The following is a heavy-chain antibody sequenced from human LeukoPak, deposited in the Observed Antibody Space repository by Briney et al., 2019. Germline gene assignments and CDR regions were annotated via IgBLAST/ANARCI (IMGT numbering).Heavy chain of an antibody. CDR1: RFTFSPHW. CDR3: ARAAVAGTKYNWFDP. Sequence: GGSLRLSCAASRFTFSPHWMNWVRQAPGKGLEWVANIKQDGSEMYYVDSVKGRFTISRDNAKNSLYLQMNSLRVEDTAVYYCARAAVAGTKYNWFDPWGQGTLVTVSS. J-gene: IGHJ5*02. D-gene: IGHD6-19*01. CDR2: IKQDGSEM. V-gene: IGHV3-7*01.